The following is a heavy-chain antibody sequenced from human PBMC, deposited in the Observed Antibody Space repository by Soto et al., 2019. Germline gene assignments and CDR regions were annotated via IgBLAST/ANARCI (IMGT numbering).Heavy chain of an antibody. J-gene: IGHJ4*02. CDR2: INHSGST. CDR1: GGSFSGYY. D-gene: IGHD2-15*01. CDR3: ARAPSSSYHQYNKLFDY. Sequence: SETLSLTCAVYGGSFSGYYWSWIRQPPGKGLEWIGEINHSGSTNYNPSLKSRVTISVDTSKNQFSLKLSSVTAADTAVYYCARAPSSSYHQYNKLFDYWGQGTLVTVSS. V-gene: IGHV4-34*01.